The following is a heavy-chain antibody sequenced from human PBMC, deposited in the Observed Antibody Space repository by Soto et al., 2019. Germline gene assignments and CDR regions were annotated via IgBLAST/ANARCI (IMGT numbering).Heavy chain of an antibody. V-gene: IGHV1-3*01. Sequence: ASVKVSCKASGYTFTSYAMHWVRQAPGQRLEWMGWINAGNGNTKYSQKFQGRVTITRDTSASTAYMELSSLRSEDTAVYYCARAPYSSSWYGSWFDPWGQGTLVTVSS. CDR1: GYTFTSYA. CDR2: INAGNGNT. J-gene: IGHJ5*02. D-gene: IGHD6-13*01. CDR3: ARAPYSSSWYGSWFDP.